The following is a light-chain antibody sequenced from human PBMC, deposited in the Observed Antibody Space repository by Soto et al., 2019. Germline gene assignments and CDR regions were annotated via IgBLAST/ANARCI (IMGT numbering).Light chain of an antibody. CDR2: GAS. V-gene: IGKV3-15*01. Sequence: EIVMTQSPANLSVSPGGRATLSCRASQSISDTLAWYQQKPGQAPRLLIHGASTRATGFPARFSGSGSGTDFTLNISSLQSEDFGVYYCQQYNNWPWTFGQGTKVQIK. CDR1: QSISDT. CDR3: QQYNNWPWT. J-gene: IGKJ1*01.